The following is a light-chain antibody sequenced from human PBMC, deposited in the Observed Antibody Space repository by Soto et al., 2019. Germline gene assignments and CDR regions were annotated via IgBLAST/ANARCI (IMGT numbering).Light chain of an antibody. CDR2: GAS. J-gene: IGKJ1*01. CDR3: QQSYSTPWT. V-gene: IGKV3-15*01. CDR1: QSVSSN. Sequence: EIVMTQSPVTLSVSPGERATLSCRASQSVSSNLAWYQQRPGQAPRLLIYGASTRATGIPARFSGSGSGTGFTLTISSLQPEDFATYYCQQSYSTPWTFGQGTKVDIK.